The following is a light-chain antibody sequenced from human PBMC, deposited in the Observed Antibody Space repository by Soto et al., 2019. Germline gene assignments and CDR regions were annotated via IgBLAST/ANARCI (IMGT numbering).Light chain of an antibody. CDR1: QSVSGY. Sequence: EVVLTQSPVTLSLAPGERATLSCRASQSVSGYLAWYQQKPGQAPRLLIYDVSNRATGIQDRFSGSGSGTDFTLTIRRLEPEDFAVYYCKQYGSSPITFGQGTRLEIK. J-gene: IGKJ5*01. V-gene: IGKV3-20*01. CDR3: KQYGSSPIT. CDR2: DVS.